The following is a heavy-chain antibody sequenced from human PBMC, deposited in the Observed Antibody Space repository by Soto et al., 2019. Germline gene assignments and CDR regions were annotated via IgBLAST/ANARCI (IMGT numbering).Heavy chain of an antibody. J-gene: IGHJ4*02. Sequence: PGGSLRLSCAESGFTFSSYGMRWVRQAPGKGLEWVAVIWYDGSNKYYADSVKGRFTISRDNSKNTLYLQMNSLRAEDTAVYYCARDLAQYFDYWGQGTLVTVSS. CDR1: GFTFSSYG. V-gene: IGHV3-33*01. CDR3: ARDLAQYFDY. CDR2: IWYDGSNK.